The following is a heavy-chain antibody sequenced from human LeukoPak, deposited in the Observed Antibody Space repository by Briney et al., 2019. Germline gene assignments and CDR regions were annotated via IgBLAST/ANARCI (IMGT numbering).Heavy chain of an antibody. CDR1: GGTFSSYA. CDR2: IIPIFGTA. J-gene: IGHJ5*02. CDR3: ARDRLDFWSGYQNWFDP. D-gene: IGHD3-3*01. Sequence: ASVKVSCKASGGTFSSYAISWVRQAPGQGLEWMGGIIPIFGTANYAQKFQGRVTITTDESTSTAYTELSSLRSEDTAVYYCARDRLDFWSGYQNWFDPWGQGTLVTVSS. V-gene: IGHV1-69*05.